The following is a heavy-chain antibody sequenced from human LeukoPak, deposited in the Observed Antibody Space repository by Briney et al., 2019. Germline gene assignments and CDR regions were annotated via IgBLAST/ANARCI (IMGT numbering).Heavy chain of an antibody. J-gene: IGHJ4*02. Sequence: GGSLRLSCAASGFTFSSYAMSWVRQAPGKGLEWVANIKQDGSEKSYVESVRGRFTISRDNAKNSLYLQLNSLRAEDTALYYCARDNPPDYWGQGTLVTVSS. CDR2: IKQDGSEK. CDR1: GFTFSSYA. CDR3: ARDNPPDY. V-gene: IGHV3-7*03.